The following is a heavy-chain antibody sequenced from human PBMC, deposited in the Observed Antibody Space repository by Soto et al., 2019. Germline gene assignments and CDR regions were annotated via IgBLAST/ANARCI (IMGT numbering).Heavy chain of an antibody. CDR1: GGSFSGYY. V-gene: IGHV4-34*01. Sequence: SETLSLTCAVYGGSFSGYYWSWIRQPPGKGLEWIGEINHSGSTNYNPSLKSRVTISVDTSKNQFSLKLSSVTAADTAVYYCARDGEQLARGVGYAFDIWGQGTMVTVSS. CDR3: ARDGEQLARGVGYAFDI. D-gene: IGHD6-6*01. J-gene: IGHJ3*02. CDR2: INHSGST.